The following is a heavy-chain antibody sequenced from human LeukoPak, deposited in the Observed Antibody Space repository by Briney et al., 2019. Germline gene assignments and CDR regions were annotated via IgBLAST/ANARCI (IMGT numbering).Heavy chain of an antibody. Sequence: KSSETLSLTCTVSGGSISSYYWSWIRQPPGKGLEWIGYIYYSGSTNYNPSLKSRVTISVDTSKNQFSLKLSSVTAADTAVYYCARDVGIAAAGTYYYGIDVWGQGTTVTVSS. CDR1: GGSISSYY. CDR3: ARDVGIAAAGTYYYGIDV. J-gene: IGHJ6*02. CDR2: IYYSGST. V-gene: IGHV4-59*01. D-gene: IGHD6-13*01.